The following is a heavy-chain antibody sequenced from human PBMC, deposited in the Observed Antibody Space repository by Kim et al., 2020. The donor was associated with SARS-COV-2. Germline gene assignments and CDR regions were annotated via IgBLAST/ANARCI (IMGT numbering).Heavy chain of an antibody. D-gene: IGHD6-19*01. V-gene: IGHV3-30*18. CDR1: GFTFSSYG. CDR2: ISYDGSNK. CDR3: AKDRGSGWAHFPIDY. Sequence: GGSLRLSCAASGFTFSSYGMHWVRQAPGKGLEWVAVISYDGSNKYYADSVKGRFTISRDNSKNTLYLQMNSLRAEDTAVYYCAKDRGSGWAHFPIDYWGQGTLVTVSS. J-gene: IGHJ4*02.